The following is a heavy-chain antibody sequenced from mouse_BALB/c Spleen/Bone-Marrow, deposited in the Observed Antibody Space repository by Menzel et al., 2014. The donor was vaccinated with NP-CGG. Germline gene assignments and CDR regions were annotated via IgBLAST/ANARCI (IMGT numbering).Heavy chain of an antibody. CDR3: ARSTMITTGYYYAMDY. CDR2: ISSGSSTI. CDR1: GFTFXSFG. V-gene: IGHV5-17*02. Sequence: EVKLVESGGGLVQPGGSRKVSCAASGFTFXSFGMHWVRQAPEKGLEWVAYISSGSSTIYYADTVKGRFTISRDNPKNTLFLQMTSLRSEDTAMYYCARSTMITTGYYYAMDYWGQGTSVTVSS. J-gene: IGHJ4*01. D-gene: IGHD2-4*01.